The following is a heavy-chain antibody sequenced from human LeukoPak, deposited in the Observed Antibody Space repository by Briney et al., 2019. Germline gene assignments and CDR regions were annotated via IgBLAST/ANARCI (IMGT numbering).Heavy chain of an antibody. CDR3: ARAGYSRFVDDLDY. V-gene: IGHV1-18*01. D-gene: IGHD1-26*01. J-gene: IGHJ4*02. Sequence: PLASVKVSCKASGYIFTNYGINWLRQAPGQGLEWMGWISAYNGNTKYTQKLQDRVTMTTDTSTSTAYMELKTLRSDDTAVYFCARAGYSRFVDDLDYWGQGTLVTVSS. CDR1: GYIFTNYG. CDR2: ISAYNGNT.